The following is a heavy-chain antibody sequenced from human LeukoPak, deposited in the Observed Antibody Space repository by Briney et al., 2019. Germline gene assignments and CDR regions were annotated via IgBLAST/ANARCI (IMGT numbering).Heavy chain of an antibody. CDR3: ARETGSAVGSTDFDY. D-gene: IGHD4-17*01. J-gene: IGHJ4*02. CDR1: GFTFSNYA. Sequence: GGSLRLSCAASGFTFSNYAMSWVRQAPGKGLEWVSYISSSSSIIYYADSVKGRFTISRDNSKNTLYLQMNSLRAEDTAVYYCARETGSAVGSTDFDYWGQGTLVTVSS. V-gene: IGHV3-48*01. CDR2: ISSSSSII.